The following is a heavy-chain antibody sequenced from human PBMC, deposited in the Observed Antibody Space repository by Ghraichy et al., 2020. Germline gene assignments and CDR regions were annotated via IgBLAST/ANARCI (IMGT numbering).Heavy chain of an antibody. D-gene: IGHD6-13*01. CDR3: ARGGYSSRNWFDP. CDR2: INHSGST. V-gene: IGHV4-34*01. CDR1: GGSFSGYY. J-gene: IGHJ5*02. Sequence: SETLSLTCAVYGGSFSGYYWSWIRQPPGKGLEWIGEINHSGSTNYNPSLKSRVTISVDTSQNQFSLKLSSVTAADTAVYYWARGGYSSRNWFDPWGQGTLVTVSS.